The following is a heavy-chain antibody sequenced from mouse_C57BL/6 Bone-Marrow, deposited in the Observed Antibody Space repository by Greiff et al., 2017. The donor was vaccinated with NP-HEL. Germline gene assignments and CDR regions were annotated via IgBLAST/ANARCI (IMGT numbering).Heavy chain of an antibody. D-gene: IGHD2-3*01. CDR3: ARDGGYYPGAMDY. CDR2: ISDGGSYT. CDR1: GFTFSSYA. Sequence: DVMLVESGGGLVKPGGSLKLSCAASGFTFSSYAMSWVRQTPEKRLEWVATISDGGSYTYYPDNVKGRFTISRDNAKNNLYLQMSHLKSDDTAMYYCARDGGYYPGAMDYWGQGTSVTVSS. V-gene: IGHV5-4*01. J-gene: IGHJ4*01.